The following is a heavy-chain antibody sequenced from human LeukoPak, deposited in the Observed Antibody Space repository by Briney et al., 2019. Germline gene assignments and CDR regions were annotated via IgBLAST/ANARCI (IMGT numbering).Heavy chain of an antibody. V-gene: IGHV3-21*01. CDR2: ISSSSYI. CDR3: ASGIYDFWSGSNDAFDI. J-gene: IGHJ3*02. CDR1: GFTFSNYS. D-gene: IGHD3-3*01. Sequence: GGSLRLSCAASGFTFSNYSMNWVRQAPGKGLEWVSSISSSSYIYYADSVKGRFTISRDNAKNSLYLQMNSLRAEDTAVYYCASGIYDFWSGSNDAFDIWGQGTMVTVSS.